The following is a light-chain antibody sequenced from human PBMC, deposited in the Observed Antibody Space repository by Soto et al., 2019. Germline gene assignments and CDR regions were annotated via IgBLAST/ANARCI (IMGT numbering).Light chain of an antibody. J-gene: IGKJ1*01. Sequence: EIVLTQSPGTLSLSPGERATLSCRASQSVSSSYLAWYQQKPGQAPRVLIYGASSRATGIPDRFSGSGSGTGFTFAIRRLEPEAFAVYYCEPDGNSPPKVGQGTKVEIK. CDR2: GAS. V-gene: IGKV3-20*01. CDR3: EPDGNSPPK. CDR1: QSVSSSY.